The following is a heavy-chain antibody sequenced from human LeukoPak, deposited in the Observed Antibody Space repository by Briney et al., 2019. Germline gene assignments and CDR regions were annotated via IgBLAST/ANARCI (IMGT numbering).Heavy chain of an antibody. CDR1: GGSITSGDHY. Sequence: SETLSLTCTVSGGSITSGDHYWSWIRQPPGKGLELIGYTSYSGSTYYNASLRSRVIISLDTSQNQFSLKLSSVTAADTAVYYCARAGGAYGGTVDCWGRGTLATVSS. J-gene: IGHJ4*02. D-gene: IGHD2-21*01. CDR3: ARAGGAYGGTVDC. V-gene: IGHV4-30-4*01. CDR2: TSYSGST.